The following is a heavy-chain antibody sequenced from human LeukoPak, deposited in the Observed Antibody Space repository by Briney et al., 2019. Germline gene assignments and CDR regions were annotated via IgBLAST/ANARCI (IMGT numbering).Heavy chain of an antibody. V-gene: IGHV4-59*02. D-gene: IGHD1-26*01. CDR2: IYYSGST. CDR1: GGSVSSYY. J-gene: IGHJ3*02. Sequence: SETLSLTCTVSGGSVSSYYWSWIRQPPGKGLEWIGYIYYSGSTNYNPSLKSRVTTSVDTSKNQFSLKLNSITTADTAVYYCARVRLSGTYLDAFDIWGQGTMVTVSS. CDR3: ARVRLSGTYLDAFDI.